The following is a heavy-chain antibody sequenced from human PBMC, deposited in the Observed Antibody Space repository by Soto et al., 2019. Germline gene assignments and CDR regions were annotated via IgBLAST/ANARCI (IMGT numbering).Heavy chain of an antibody. Sequence: EVQLVESGGGLVQPGGSLRLSCAASGFTFSSYNMNWVRQAPGKGLEWISYISSSSSTIYYADSVKGRFTIPRDNAKNSLYLQMSSLRDEDTAVYYCARDGSGSYYTDYWGQGTLDTVSS. CDR2: ISSSSSTI. D-gene: IGHD1-26*01. CDR3: ARDGSGSYYTDY. J-gene: IGHJ4*02. V-gene: IGHV3-48*02. CDR1: GFTFSSYN.